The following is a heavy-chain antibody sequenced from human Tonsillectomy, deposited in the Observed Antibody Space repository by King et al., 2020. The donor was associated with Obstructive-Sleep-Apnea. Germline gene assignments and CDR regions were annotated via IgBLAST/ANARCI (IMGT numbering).Heavy chain of an antibody. D-gene: IGHD5-24*01. V-gene: IGHV3-64*07. Sequence: VQLVESGGGLVQPGGSLRLSCAASGFTFSYYGMHWVRQAPGKGLEFVSAISNNGGSTYYEDSVKGRFTISRDNAKYTLYLQMDSLRTDDMAVYYCARDGDGYNYDYWGQGTLVTVSS. J-gene: IGHJ4*02. CDR1: GFTFSYYG. CDR3: ARDGDGYNYDY. CDR2: ISNNGGST.